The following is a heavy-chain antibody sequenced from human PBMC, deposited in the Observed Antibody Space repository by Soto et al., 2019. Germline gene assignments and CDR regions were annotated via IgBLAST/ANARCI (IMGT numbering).Heavy chain of an antibody. J-gene: IGHJ5*02. CDR3: ARVLPAGWLAA. Sequence: LSLTWAVSGVSISSSNWWRVPRQPPWSGLVWLGEIYHSGSTNYNPSLRNRVTISVDKSKNQFSLKLSSVTAADTPAHYCARVLPAGWLAAWGKGTLVTVSS. CDR1: GVSISSSNW. CDR2: IYHSGST. V-gene: IGHV4-4*02. D-gene: IGHD2-2*01.